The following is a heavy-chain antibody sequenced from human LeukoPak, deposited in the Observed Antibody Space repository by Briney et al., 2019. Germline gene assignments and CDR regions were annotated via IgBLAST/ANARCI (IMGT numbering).Heavy chain of an antibody. D-gene: IGHD5-18*01. CDR3: ARHPGYSSGWWYFDF. V-gene: IGHV4-39*01. Sequence: TPSETLSLTCNVTGGSINSNNHYWGWIRQPPGKGLEWLGSINYSGTIFYSPSFNSRVTISVDTSGNQFSLKLTSAPAADTAVYYCARHPGYSSGWWYFDFWGQGTLVTVSS. CDR1: GGSINSNNHY. J-gene: IGHJ4*02. CDR2: INYSGTI.